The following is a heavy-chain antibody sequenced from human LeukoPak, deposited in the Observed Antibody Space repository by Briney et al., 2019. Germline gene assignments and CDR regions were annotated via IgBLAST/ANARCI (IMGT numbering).Heavy chain of an antibody. Sequence: GGSLRLSCAASGFTFSSYAMHWVRQAPGKGLEWVAVISYDGSNKYYAESVKGRFTISRDNSKNTLYLQMNSLRAEDTAVYYCARGGEVTPRNIDYWGQGDLGTVSS. D-gene: IGHD4-11*01. CDR2: ISYDGSNK. CDR3: ARGGEVTPRNIDY. V-gene: IGHV3-30-3*01. J-gene: IGHJ4*02. CDR1: GFTFSSYA.